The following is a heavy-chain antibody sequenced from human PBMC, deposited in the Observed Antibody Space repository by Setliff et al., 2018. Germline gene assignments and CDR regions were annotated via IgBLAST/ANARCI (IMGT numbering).Heavy chain of an antibody. J-gene: IGHJ6*03. CDR2: INHSGST. CDR1: GGSFSGYY. Sequence: PSETLSLTCAVYGGSFSGYYWSWIRQPPGKGLEWIGEINHSGSTNYNPSLKGRVAISVDTSKNQFSLKLSSVTAADTAVYYCARVRRVVIAYYYYMDVWGKGTTVTVSS. V-gene: IGHV4-34*01. CDR3: ARVRRVVIAYYYYMDV. D-gene: IGHD2-21*01.